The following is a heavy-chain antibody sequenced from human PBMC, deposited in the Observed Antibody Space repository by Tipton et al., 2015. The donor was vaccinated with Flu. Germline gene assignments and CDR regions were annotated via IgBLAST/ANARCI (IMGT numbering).Heavy chain of an antibody. CDR3: ARGDYYGYWYFDL. CDR2: MYYSGST. D-gene: IGHD3-10*01. V-gene: IGHV4-39*07. J-gene: IGHJ2*01. Sequence: LRLSCTVSGGSISSSSYYWGWIRQPPGKGLEWIGSMYYSGSTYYNPSLKSRVTISVDTSKNQFSLKLSSVTAADTAVYYCARGDYYGYWYFDLWGCGTLVTVSS. CDR1: GGSISSSSYY.